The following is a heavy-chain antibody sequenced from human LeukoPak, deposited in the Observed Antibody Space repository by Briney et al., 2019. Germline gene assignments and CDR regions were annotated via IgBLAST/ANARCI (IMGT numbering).Heavy chain of an antibody. CDR1: GYTFTSYD. J-gene: IGHJ5*02. CDR3: ARGPGEGSSWYINWFDP. CDR2: MNPNSGNT. Sequence: ASVTVSFKASGYTFTSYDINWVRQATGQGLAWMGWMNPNSGNTGYAQKFQGRVTMTRNTSISTAYMELSSLRSEDTAVYYCARGPGEGSSWYINWFDPWGQGTLVTVSS. V-gene: IGHV1-8*01. D-gene: IGHD6-13*01.